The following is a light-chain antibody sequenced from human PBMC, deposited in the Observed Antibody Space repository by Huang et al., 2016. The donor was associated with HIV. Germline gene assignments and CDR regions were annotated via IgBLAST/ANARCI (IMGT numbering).Light chain of an antibody. CDR1: QGVANN. J-gene: IGKJ1*01. Sequence: EIVMTQSPGTLSVSPGERATLSCRASQGVANNVAWYQQKPGQTPRLLIHGASTSPTGIPARFSGSASGTEFTLTISSLQTEDFAIYYCQQYNNWPPWTFGQGT. CDR3: QQYNNWPPWT. CDR2: GAS. V-gene: IGKV3-15*01.